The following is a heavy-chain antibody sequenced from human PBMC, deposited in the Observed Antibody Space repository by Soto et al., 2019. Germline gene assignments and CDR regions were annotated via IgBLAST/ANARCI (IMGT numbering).Heavy chain of an antibody. D-gene: IGHD3-3*01. CDR3: AKDRITIFGVVVRPAGYFDL. V-gene: IGHV3-23*01. Sequence: EVQLLESGGGLVQPGGSLRLSCAASGFTFSSYAMSWVRQAPGKGLEWVSAISGSGGSTYYADSVKGRFTISRDNSKNTLYLQMTSLRAEDTAVYYCAKDRITIFGVVVRPAGYFDLWGRGTLVTVSS. J-gene: IGHJ2*01. CDR1: GFTFSSYA. CDR2: ISGSGGST.